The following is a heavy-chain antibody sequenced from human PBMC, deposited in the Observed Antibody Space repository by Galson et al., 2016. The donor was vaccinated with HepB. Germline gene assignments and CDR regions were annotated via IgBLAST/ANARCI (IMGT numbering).Heavy chain of an antibody. V-gene: IGHV3-53*01. D-gene: IGHD2-21*01. CDR3: ARIPDF. CDR1: GFSIDDTY. J-gene: IGHJ4*02. Sequence: SLRLSCAASGFSIDDTYMSWVRQAPGKGMEWVSVIYFGGKTNYADSVKGRFTISRDNSKNTVYLQMNSLRGEDTAVYYCARIPDFWGQGTQVTVSS. CDR2: IYFGGKT.